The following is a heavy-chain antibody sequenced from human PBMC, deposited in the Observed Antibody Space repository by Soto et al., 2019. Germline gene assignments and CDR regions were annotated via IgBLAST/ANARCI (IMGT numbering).Heavy chain of an antibody. V-gene: IGHV3-53*02. CDR3: ARGRGNCVVTTCYLPFDS. CDR1: GFTVSSKY. Sequence: EVQLVETGGGLIQPGGSLMLSCAASGFTVSSKYMSWLRQAPGKGLEWVSIIYSDGNTYYADSVKGRFTISRDNSKNTLHLQMNSLRAEDTAVYFCARGRGNCVVTTCYLPFDSWGQGTLVTVSS. D-gene: IGHD2-2*01. CDR2: IYSDGNT. J-gene: IGHJ4*02.